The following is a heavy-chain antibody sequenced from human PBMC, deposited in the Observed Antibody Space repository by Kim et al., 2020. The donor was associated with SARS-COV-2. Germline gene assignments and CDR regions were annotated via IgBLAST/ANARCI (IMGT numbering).Heavy chain of an antibody. CDR3: ARDPGIAAAGILGGPAYYYYGMDV. CDR1: GFTFSSYA. CDR2: ISYDGSNK. D-gene: IGHD6-13*01. V-gene: IGHV3-30*04. Sequence: GGSLRLSCAASGFTFSSYAMHWVRQAPGKGLEWVAVISYDGSNKYYADSVKGRFTISRDNSKNTLYLQMNSLRAEDTAVYYCARDPGIAAAGILGGPAYYYYGMDVWGQGTTVTVSS. J-gene: IGHJ6*02.